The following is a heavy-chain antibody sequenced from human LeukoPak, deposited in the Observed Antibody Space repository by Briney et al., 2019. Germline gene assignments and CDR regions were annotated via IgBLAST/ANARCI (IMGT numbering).Heavy chain of an antibody. D-gene: IGHD6-19*01. CDR2: IYYSGST. J-gene: IGHJ4*02. Sequence: SETLSLTCTVSGGSISSSSYYWGWIRQPPGKGLEWIGSIYYSGSTYYNPSLKSRVTISVDTSKNQFSLKLSSVTAADTAVYYCARLGSSGWYYDKYYFDYWGQGTLVTVSS. CDR3: ARLGSSGWYYDKYYFDY. V-gene: IGHV4-39*01. CDR1: GGSISSSSYY.